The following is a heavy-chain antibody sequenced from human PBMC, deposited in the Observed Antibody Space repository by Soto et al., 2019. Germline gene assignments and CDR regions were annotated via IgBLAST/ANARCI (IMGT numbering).Heavy chain of an antibody. CDR1: GFTFSSYW. V-gene: IGHV3-7*05. Sequence: GGSLRLSCAASGFTFSSYWMSWVRQAPGKGLEWVANIKQDGSEKYYVDSVKGRFTISRDNAKNSLYLQMNSLRAEDTAVYYCARVPGHLVAATPYWFDPWGQGTLVTVSS. CDR2: IKQDGSEK. J-gene: IGHJ5*02. D-gene: IGHD2-15*01. CDR3: ARVPGHLVAATPYWFDP.